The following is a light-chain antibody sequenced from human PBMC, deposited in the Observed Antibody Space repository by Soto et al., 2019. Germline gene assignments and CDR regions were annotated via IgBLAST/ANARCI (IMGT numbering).Light chain of an antibody. CDR2: DNN. V-gene: IGLV1-51*01. CDR1: SSNIGNNY. CDR3: ATLDSSLRAWV. Sequence: QSVLTQPPSLSAAPGQTVTISCSGGSSNIGNNYVSWYQQVAGTTPKLLIFDNNKRPSGIPDRFSGSKSGTSATLGIAGRQTGDAADYYCATLDSSLRAWVFGGGTQLTV. J-gene: IGLJ3*02.